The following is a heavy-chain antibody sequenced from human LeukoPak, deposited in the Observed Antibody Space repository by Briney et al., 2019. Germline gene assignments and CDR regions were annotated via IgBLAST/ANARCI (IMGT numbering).Heavy chain of an antibody. V-gene: IGHV4-61*02. J-gene: IGHJ4*02. D-gene: IGHD3-22*01. CDR3: ARVTTGGYYNC. Sequence: SQTLSLTCTVSGGSISSGSYYWSWIRQPAGKGLEWIGRIYTSGSTNYNPSLKSRVTISVDTSKNQFSLKLSSVTAADTAVYYCARVTTGGYYNCWGQGTLVTVSS. CDR1: GGSISSGSYY. CDR2: IYTSGST.